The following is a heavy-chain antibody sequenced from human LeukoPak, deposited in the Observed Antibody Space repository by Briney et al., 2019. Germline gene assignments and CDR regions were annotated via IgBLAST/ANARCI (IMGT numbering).Heavy chain of an antibody. CDR3: ARGRYTSSPYFDY. D-gene: IGHD6-6*01. J-gene: IGHJ4*02. CDR1: GFSFSTYG. CDR2: ILYDGSNK. V-gene: IGHV3-30*03. Sequence: GRSLRLSCAASGFSFSTYGMHWVRQAPGKGLEWVAVILYDGSNKYYADSVKGRFTISRDNSKNTLYLQMNGLRADDTAVYYCARGRYTSSPYFDYWGQGALVTVSS.